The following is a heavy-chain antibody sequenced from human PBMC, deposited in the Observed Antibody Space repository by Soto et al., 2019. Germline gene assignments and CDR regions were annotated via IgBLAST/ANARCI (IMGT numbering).Heavy chain of an antibody. J-gene: IGHJ6*04. Sequence: GGSLRLSCAASGFTFSSYAMHWVRQAPGKGLEWVAVISYDGSNKYYEDSVKGRFTISRDNSKNTRYLQMNSLRAEDTAVYYCARVRATVVTFVLPRNYCYSYGMDFCDKGPTGTGSS. CDR3: ARVRATVVTFVLPRNYCYSYGMDF. D-gene: IGHD4-17*01. CDR1: GFTFSSYA. CDR2: ISYDGSNK. V-gene: IGHV3-30-3*01.